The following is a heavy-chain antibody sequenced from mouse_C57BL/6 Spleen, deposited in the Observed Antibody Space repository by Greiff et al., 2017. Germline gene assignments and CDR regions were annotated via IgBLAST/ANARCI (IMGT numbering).Heavy chain of an antibody. CDR3: TRREIYYDYDGFAY. CDR2: IDPETGGT. J-gene: IGHJ3*01. D-gene: IGHD2-4*01. Sequence: QVQLQQSGAELVRPGASVTLSCKASGYTFTDYEMHWVKQTPVHGLEWIGAIDPETGGTAYNQKFKGKAILTADKSSSTAYMELRSLTSEDSAVYYCTRREIYYDYDGFAYWGQGTLVTVAA. CDR1: GYTFTDYE. V-gene: IGHV1-15*01.